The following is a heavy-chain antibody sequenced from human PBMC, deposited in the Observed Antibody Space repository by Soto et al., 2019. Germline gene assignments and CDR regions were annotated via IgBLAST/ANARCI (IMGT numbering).Heavy chain of an antibody. J-gene: IGHJ4*02. V-gene: IGHV3-23*01. CDR1: GFTFSSYG. CDR3: ARDLSVVFDY. Sequence: PGGSLRLSCAASGFTFSSYGMHWVRQAPGKGLEWVSAITDSGAASHYADSVKGRFTVSRDNSKNTLYLQMNSLRADDTAVYYCARDLSVVFDYWGQGTLVTV. CDR2: ITDSGAAS. D-gene: IGHD2-15*01.